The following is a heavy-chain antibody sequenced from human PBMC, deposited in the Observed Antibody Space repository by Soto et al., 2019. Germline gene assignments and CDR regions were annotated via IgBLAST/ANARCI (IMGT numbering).Heavy chain of an antibody. V-gene: IGHV1-46*01. CDR2: IYPSGGST. CDR1: GYTFTNYY. J-gene: IGHJ4*02. CDR3: ARDFSGPMDY. D-gene: IGHD3-10*01. Sequence: ASVKVSCKASGYTFTNYYIHWVRQAPVQGLEWMGIIYPSGGSTRNAQKFQGRVTMTRDTSKSTVYMELSSLRSEDTAVYYCARDFSGPMDYWGRGTLVPVS.